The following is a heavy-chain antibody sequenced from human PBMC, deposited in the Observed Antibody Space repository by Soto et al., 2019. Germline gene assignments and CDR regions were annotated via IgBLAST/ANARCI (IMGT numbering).Heavy chain of an antibody. V-gene: IGHV1-3*01. Sequence: GASVKVSCKASGYTFTSYAMHWVRQAPGQRLEWMGWINAGNGNTKYSQKFQGRVTITRDTSASTAYMELSSLRSEDTAVYYCARDVVTTFVGTDYWGQGTLVTVSS. J-gene: IGHJ4*02. CDR2: INAGNGNT. CDR1: GYTFTSYA. CDR3: ARDVVTTFVGTDY. D-gene: IGHD3-16*01.